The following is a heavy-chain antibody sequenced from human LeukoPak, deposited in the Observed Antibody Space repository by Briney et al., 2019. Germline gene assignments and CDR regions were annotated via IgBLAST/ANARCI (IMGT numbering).Heavy chain of an antibody. CDR2: ISGGGGYT. CDR1: GFTFSSFA. Sequence: GGSLRLSCAASGFTFSSFAMSWVRQAPGKGLEWVSGISGGGGYTNYADSVKGRFTISRDISKNMLYLQMNSLRSEDTAVYYCAKDSYRSPRVSLDYWGQGTLVTVSS. J-gene: IGHJ4*02. D-gene: IGHD6-19*01. V-gene: IGHV3-23*01. CDR3: AKDSYRSPRVSLDY.